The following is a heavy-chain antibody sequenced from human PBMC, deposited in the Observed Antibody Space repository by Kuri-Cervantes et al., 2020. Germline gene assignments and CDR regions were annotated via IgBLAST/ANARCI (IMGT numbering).Heavy chain of an antibody. D-gene: IGHD6-13*01. V-gene: IGHV3-53*01. CDR2: IYSGGST. CDR3: ARFIAAAGNPREN. J-gene: IGHJ4*02. CDR1: GFTVSSSY. Sequence: GESLKISCAASGFTVSSSYMSWVRQAPGKGLEWVSVIYSGGSTYYADSVKGRFTISRDNSKNTLYLQMNSLRAEDTAVYYCARFIAAAGNPRENWGQGTLVTVSS.